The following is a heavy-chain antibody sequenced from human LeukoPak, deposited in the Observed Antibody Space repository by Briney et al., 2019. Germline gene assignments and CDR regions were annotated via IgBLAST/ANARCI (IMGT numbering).Heavy chain of an antibody. CDR1: GYIFTGYY. CDR3: ARDHEQWLANWFDP. D-gene: IGHD6-19*01. Sequence: GASVKVSCKASGYIFTGYYIHWVRQAPGQGLEWMGWINPNSGDTNYAQKFQGRVTMTRDTSINTAYMELSRLRSDDTAVYYCARDHEQWLANWFDPWGQGTRVTVSS. CDR2: INPNSGDT. V-gene: IGHV1-2*02. J-gene: IGHJ5*02.